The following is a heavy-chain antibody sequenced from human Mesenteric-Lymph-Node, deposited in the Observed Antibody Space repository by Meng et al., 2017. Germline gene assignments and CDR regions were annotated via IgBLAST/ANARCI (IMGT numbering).Heavy chain of an antibody. Sequence: QLERQEPGPGLVKPSETLSLTCTVSGGSISSSDYYWGWIRQPPGRGLEFIGGISYTGVTYYRPSLKSRASVSVDTSKNQFSLELSSVTAADTAVYYCARGGWSLDYWGQGTLVTASS. CDR2: ISYTGVT. CDR1: GGSISSSDYY. CDR3: ARGGWSLDY. V-gene: IGHV4-39*01. J-gene: IGHJ4*02. D-gene: IGHD2-15*01.